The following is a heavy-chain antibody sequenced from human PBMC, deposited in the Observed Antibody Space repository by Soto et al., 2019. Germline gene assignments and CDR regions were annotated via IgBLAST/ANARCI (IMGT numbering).Heavy chain of an antibody. J-gene: IGHJ2*01. CDR2: ISGSGIST. CDR1: GFTFRSYA. CDR3: AKEPVGPDWYFDL. V-gene: IGHV3-23*01. Sequence: DVQLLESGGGLVQPGGSLRLSCAASGFTFRSYAMSWVRQAPGKGLEWVSGISGSGISTHYADSVKGRFTVSRDNSKNTLYLQMNNLRAEDTAVYNCAKEPVGPDWYFDLWGRGNLVTVSS.